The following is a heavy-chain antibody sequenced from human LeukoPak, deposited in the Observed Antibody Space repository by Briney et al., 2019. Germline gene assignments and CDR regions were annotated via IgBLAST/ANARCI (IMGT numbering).Heavy chain of an antibody. J-gene: IGHJ4*02. CDR1: GFTFSSHS. Sequence: PGGSLRLSCAASGFTFSSHSMNWVRQAPGKGLEWVSSISGSSSYIYYADSVKGRFTISRDNAKNSLYLQINSLRGEDTAVYYCARDREEYCSGGSCSSFDYWGQGILVTVSS. CDR3: ARDREEYCSGGSCSSFDY. V-gene: IGHV3-21*06. CDR2: ISGSSSYI. D-gene: IGHD2-15*01.